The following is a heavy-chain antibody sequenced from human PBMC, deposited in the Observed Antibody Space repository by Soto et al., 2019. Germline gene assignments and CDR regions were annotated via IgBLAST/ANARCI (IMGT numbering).Heavy chain of an antibody. Sequence: QVQLVESGGGVVQPGRSLRLSCAASGFTFSSYAMHWVRQAPGKGLEWVAVISYDGSNKYYADSVKGRFTISRDNSKNTLYLQMNSLRAEDTAVYYCAMEMATIYYYGMDVWGQGTTVNVSS. CDR3: AMEMATIYYYGMDV. CDR2: ISYDGSNK. CDR1: GFTFSSYA. D-gene: IGHD5-12*01. V-gene: IGHV3-30-3*01. J-gene: IGHJ6*02.